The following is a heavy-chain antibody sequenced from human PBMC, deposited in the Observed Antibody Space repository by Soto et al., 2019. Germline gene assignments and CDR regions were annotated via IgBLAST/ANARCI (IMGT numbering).Heavy chain of an antibody. Sequence: PGGSLRLSCAASGFTFSSYGMRWVRQAPGKGLEWVSAISGSGGSTYYADSVKGRFTISRDNSGSSLFLRMDSLRAEDTAVYFCAAYNTSRHAAFDIWGRGTLVTVSS. CDR3: AAYNTSRHAAFDI. CDR1: GFTFSSYG. J-gene: IGHJ3*02. D-gene: IGHD1-20*01. V-gene: IGHV3-23*01. CDR2: ISGSGGST.